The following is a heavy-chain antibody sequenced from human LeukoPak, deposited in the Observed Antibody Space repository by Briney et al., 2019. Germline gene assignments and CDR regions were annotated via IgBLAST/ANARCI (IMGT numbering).Heavy chain of an antibody. Sequence: GGSLRLSCAASGFTFSSYGMHWVRQAPGKGLEWVAFIRYDGSNKYCADSVKGRFTISRDNSKNTLYLQMNSLRAEDTAVYYCAKDQVRGVDYYYYGMDVWGQGTTVTVSS. CDR2: IRYDGSNK. V-gene: IGHV3-30*02. J-gene: IGHJ6*02. D-gene: IGHD3-10*01. CDR1: GFTFSSYG. CDR3: AKDQVRGVDYYYYGMDV.